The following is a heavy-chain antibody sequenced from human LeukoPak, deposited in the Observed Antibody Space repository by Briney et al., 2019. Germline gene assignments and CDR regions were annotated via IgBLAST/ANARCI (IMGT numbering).Heavy chain of an antibody. D-gene: IGHD2-15*01. CDR2: IYHSGST. CDR1: GGSVSSGYY. Sequence: PSETLSLTCSLSGGSVSSGYYWGWIRQPPGKGLEWIGSIYHSGSTYYNPSLKSRVTISVDTSKNQFSLKLSSVTAADTAVYYCARGRAVAATGSLYYYYMDVWGKGTTVTVSS. J-gene: IGHJ6*03. CDR3: ARGRAVAATGSLYYYYMDV. V-gene: IGHV4-38-2*02.